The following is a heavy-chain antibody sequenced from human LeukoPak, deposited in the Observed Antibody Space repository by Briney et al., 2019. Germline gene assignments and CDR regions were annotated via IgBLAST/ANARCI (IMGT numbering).Heavy chain of an antibody. V-gene: IGHV3-23*01. CDR1: GFTFSSYA. J-gene: IGHJ6*02. CDR3: ARHYDILTGYYPQYSNYYYYGMDV. CDR2: ISGSGAST. Sequence: GGSLRLSCGASGFTFSSYAMSWVRQAPGKGLEWVSAISGSGASTYYADSVKGRFTISRDNSKNTLYLQMNSLRAEDTAVYYCARHYDILTGYYPQYSNYYYYGMDVWGQGTTVTVSS. D-gene: IGHD3-9*01.